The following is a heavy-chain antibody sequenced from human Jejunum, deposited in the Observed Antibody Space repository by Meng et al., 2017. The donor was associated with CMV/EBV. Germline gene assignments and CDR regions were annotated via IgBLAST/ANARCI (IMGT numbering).Heavy chain of an antibody. Sequence: YMHWVRQAPGQGLEWMGLINPSGGYTSYAQKFQGRVTMTRDTSTSTVHMEVSRLRSEDTAIYYCGRDFSVTNSGYELIYYHYYGVDVWGQGTTVTVSS. CDR2: INPSGGYT. CDR3: GRDFSVTNSGYELIYYHYYGVDV. D-gene: IGHD5-12*01. CDR1: Y. V-gene: IGHV1-46*01. J-gene: IGHJ6*02.